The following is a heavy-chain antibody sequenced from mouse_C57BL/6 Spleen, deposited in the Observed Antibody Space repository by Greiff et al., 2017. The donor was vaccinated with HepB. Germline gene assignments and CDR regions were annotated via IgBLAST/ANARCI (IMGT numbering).Heavy chain of an antibody. J-gene: IGHJ4*01. CDR3: SKRFNWDVEAMDY. Sequence: QVQLQQPGAELVRPGTSVKLSCKASGYTFTSYWMHWVKQRPGQGLEWIGVIDPSDSYTNYNQKFKGKATLTVDTSTSTAYMQLSSLTSEDSAVYYCSKRFNWDVEAMDYWGQGTSVTVSS. CDR2: IDPSDSYT. V-gene: IGHV1-59*01. D-gene: IGHD4-1*01. CDR1: GYTFTSYW.